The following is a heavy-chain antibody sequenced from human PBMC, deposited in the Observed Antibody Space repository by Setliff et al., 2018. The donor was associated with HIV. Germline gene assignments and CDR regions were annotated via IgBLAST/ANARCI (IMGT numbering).Heavy chain of an antibody. J-gene: IGHJ6*01. CDR3: ARRRGDVVVPAAIDYYYGMDV. CDR2: IYHSGST. V-gene: IGHV4-38-2*01. Sequence: SETLSLTCAVSGYSISSGYYWGWIRQPPGKGLEWIGSIYHSGSTYYNPSLKSRVTISVDTSKNQFSLKLSSVTAADTAVYYCARRRGDVVVPAAIDYYYGMDVW. CDR1: GYSISSGYY. D-gene: IGHD2-2*01.